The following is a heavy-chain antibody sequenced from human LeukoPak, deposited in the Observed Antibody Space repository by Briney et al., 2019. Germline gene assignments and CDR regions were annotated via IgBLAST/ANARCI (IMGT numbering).Heavy chain of an antibody. Sequence: GGSLRLSCSASGFTFSRFAMSWVRQSPGQGLEWVSAIRATDGTTYYADPVGGRFTVSRDNSKNILFLQMNSLRDEDTAIYYCARDWIDDYSGIDFWGQGTLVTVSS. CDR1: GFTFSRFA. J-gene: IGHJ4*02. CDR2: IRATDGTT. V-gene: IGHV3-23*01. D-gene: IGHD3-16*01. CDR3: ARDWIDDYSGIDF.